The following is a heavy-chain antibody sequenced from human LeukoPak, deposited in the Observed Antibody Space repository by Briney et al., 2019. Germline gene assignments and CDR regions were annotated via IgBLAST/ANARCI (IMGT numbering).Heavy chain of an antibody. J-gene: IGHJ4*02. CDR1: GYTFTSYA. CDR3: ASRVIAATGGFDY. CDR2: IIPIFGTA. Sequence: GASVKVSCKASGYTFTSYAISWVRQAPGQGLEWMGGIIPIFGTANYAQKFQGRVTITADESTSTAYMELSSLRSEDTAVYYCASRVIAATGGFDYWGQGTLVTVSS. V-gene: IGHV1-69*13. D-gene: IGHD2-15*01.